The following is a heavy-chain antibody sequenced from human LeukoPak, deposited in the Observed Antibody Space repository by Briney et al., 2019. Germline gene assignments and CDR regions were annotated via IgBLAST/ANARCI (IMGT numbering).Heavy chain of an antibody. CDR3: ARSRYYYYYMDV. Sequence: ASVKVSCKASGGTFSSYAISWVRQAPGQGLEWMGGIIPIFGTANYAQKFQGRVTITADESTCTAYMELSSLRSEDTAVYYCARSRYYYYYMDVWGKGTTVTVSS. J-gene: IGHJ6*03. CDR2: IIPIFGTA. CDR1: GGTFSSYA. V-gene: IGHV1-69*13.